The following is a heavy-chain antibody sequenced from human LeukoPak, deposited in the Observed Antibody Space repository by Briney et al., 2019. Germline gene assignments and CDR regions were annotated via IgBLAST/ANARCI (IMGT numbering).Heavy chain of an antibody. CDR1: GFTFSRYA. V-gene: IGHV3-23*01. Sequence: QPGGSLRLSCAASGFTFSRYAMSWVRQATGKALEWVSAISGRGVSTYYADTVKGRFPISRDNSKNTLYLQMNSLRAEDTAVYYCAKRRLLPRQPIDYWGQGTLVTVSS. CDR2: ISGRGVST. CDR3: AKRRLLPRQPIDY. J-gene: IGHJ4*02. D-gene: IGHD3-22*01.